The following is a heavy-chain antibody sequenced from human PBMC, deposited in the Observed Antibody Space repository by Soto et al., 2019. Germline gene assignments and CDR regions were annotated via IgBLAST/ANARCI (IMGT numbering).Heavy chain of an antibody. CDR1: RYPFTSYD. D-gene: IGHD3-22*01. V-gene: IGHV1-8*01. CDR3: ARETYNSGESAFDI. CDR2: MNPNSGNT. J-gene: IGHJ3*02. Sequence: QVQLMQSGAEVKKPGASVKVSCKASRYPFTSYDIHWVRQATGQGLEWMGWMNPNSGNTAFAQKFQDRVTMTRNTSTRIAYMELSSLRSEDTAVYYCARETYNSGESAFDIWGQGTMVTVPS.